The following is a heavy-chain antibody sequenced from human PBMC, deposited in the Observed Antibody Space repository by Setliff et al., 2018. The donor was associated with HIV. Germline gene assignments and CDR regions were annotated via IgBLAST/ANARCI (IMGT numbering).Heavy chain of an antibody. D-gene: IGHD6-19*01. CDR3: AKGGTSGWYSVLYFQH. Sequence: PSETLSLTCTVSGGSISSDYWGWIRQPPGRGLEWIGSIYYSGDTHYNPSLKSRVTISVDTSKNQFSLKLNSLTAADTAVYYCAKGGTSGWYSVLYFQHWGQGTLVTAPQ. CDR1: GGSISSDY. CDR2: IYYSGDT. J-gene: IGHJ1*01. V-gene: IGHV4-39*07.